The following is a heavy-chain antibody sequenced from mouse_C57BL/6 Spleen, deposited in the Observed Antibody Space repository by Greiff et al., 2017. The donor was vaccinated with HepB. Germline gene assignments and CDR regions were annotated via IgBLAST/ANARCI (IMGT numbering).Heavy chain of an antibody. CDR1: GYAFSSSW. Sequence: QVQLKESGPELVKPGASVKISCKASGYAFSSSWMNWVKQRPGKGLEWIGRIYPGDGDTNYNGKFKGKATLTADKSSSTAYMQLSSLTSEDSAVYFCARSLITMYYFDYWGQGTTLTVSS. CDR3: ARSLITMYYFDY. CDR2: IYPGDGDT. J-gene: IGHJ2*01. V-gene: IGHV1-82*01. D-gene: IGHD1-1*02.